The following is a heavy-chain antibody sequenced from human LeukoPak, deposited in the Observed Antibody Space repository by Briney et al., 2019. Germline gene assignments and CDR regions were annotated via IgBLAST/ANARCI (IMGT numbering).Heavy chain of an antibody. J-gene: IGHJ4*02. CDR2: IRFDGSNN. D-gene: IGHD6-13*01. CDR1: GFTFNSYG. CDR3: AKGGSSSWDYFDY. Sequence: GGSLRLSCAASGFTFNSYGIHWVRQAPGKGLEWVAFIRFDGSNNYYADSVKGRFTISRDNSKNTLYLQMNSLRADDTAVYYCAKGGSSSWDYFDYWGQGTLVTVSS. V-gene: IGHV3-30*02.